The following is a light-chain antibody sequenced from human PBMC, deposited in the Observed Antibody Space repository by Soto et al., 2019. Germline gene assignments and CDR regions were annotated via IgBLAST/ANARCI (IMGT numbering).Light chain of an antibody. CDR1: ISNLGSNF. CDR3: AAWDDSLSAVV. CDR2: RNN. Sequence: QAVLTQPPSASGTPGQRVTISCSGSISNLGSNFIYWYQQLPGAAPKLLISRNNERPSGVPDRFSGSKSGTSASLAISGLRSEDEADYHCAAWDDSLSAVVFGGGTKPTVL. V-gene: IGLV1-47*01. J-gene: IGLJ3*02.